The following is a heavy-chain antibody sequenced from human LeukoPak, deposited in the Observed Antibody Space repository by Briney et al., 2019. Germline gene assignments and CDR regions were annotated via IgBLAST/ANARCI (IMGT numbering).Heavy chain of an antibody. J-gene: IGHJ5*02. Sequence: GGSLRLSCAASGFTFSSYSMNWVRQAPGKGLEWVSSISSSSSYIYYADSVKGRFTISRDNAKNSLYLQMNSLRAEDTAVYYCARATRASRNWFDPWGLGTLVTVSS. CDR3: ARATRASRNWFDP. D-gene: IGHD2-2*01. CDR2: ISSSSSYI. V-gene: IGHV3-21*01. CDR1: GFTFSSYS.